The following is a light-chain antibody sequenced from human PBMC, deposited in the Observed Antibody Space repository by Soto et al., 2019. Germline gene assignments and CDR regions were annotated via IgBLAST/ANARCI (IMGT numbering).Light chain of an antibody. CDR2: GAS. CDR1: QSISIY. J-gene: IGKJ5*01. Sequence: DIQMTQSPSSLSASVGDRVTITCRASQSISIYLNWYQLKPGKAPNLLMYGASYLKSGVPTRFSGSRSGTDFTLTISRLQPDDFAIYYGQQTYTSPEITVGRGTRLDIK. CDR3: QQTYTSPEIT. V-gene: IGKV1-39*01.